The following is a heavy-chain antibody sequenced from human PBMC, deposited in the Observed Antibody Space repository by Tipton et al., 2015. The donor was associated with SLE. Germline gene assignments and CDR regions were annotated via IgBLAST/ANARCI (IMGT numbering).Heavy chain of an antibody. Sequence: TLSLTCTVSGGSISSSTYYWGWIRQPPGKGLEWVGSIYYSGSTSYNPSLKSRVTISVDTSKNQFSLKLSSVTAADTAVYYCASGGYCSGGSCYDFDYWGQGTLVTVSS. CDR3: ASGGYCSGGSCYDFDY. D-gene: IGHD2-15*01. CDR2: IYYSGST. V-gene: IGHV4-39*07. J-gene: IGHJ4*02. CDR1: GGSISSSTYY.